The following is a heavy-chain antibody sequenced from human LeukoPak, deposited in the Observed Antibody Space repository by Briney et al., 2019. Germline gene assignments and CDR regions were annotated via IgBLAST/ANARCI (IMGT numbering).Heavy chain of an antibody. CDR2: INHSGST. Sequence: SETLSLTCAVYGGSFSGYYWSWIRQPPGKGLEWIGEINHSGSTNYNPSLKSRVTISVDTSKNQFSLKLSSVTAADTAVYYCARYSSGWYRNYYFDYWGQGTQVTVSS. J-gene: IGHJ4*02. CDR1: GGSFSGYY. D-gene: IGHD6-19*01. V-gene: IGHV4-34*01. CDR3: ARYSSGWYRNYYFDY.